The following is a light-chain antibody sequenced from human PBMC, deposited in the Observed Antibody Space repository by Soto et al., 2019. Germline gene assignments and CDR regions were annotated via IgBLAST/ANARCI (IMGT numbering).Light chain of an antibody. V-gene: IGLV1-40*01. Sequence: QSVLTQPTSVSGAPGQRVTISCTGSSSNIGAGYDVHWYKKLPGTAPKLLIYGNSNRPSGVPDRFSGSKSGTSASLAITGLQAEDEADYYCQSYDSSLSGYVFGTGTKLTVL. CDR3: QSYDSSLSGYV. CDR2: GNS. CDR1: SSNIGAGYD. J-gene: IGLJ1*01.